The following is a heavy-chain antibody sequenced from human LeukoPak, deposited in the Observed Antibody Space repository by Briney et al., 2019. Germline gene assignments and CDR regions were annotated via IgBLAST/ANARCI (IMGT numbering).Heavy chain of an antibody. D-gene: IGHD5-18*01. CDR3: ASGGGYSYGIIDY. CDR1: GFTFSDYY. CDR2: ISSSGCTI. J-gene: IGHJ4*02. V-gene: IGHV3-11*04. Sequence: GGSLRLSCAASGFTFSDYYMSWLRPAPGKGLAGVSYISSSGCTIYYADSVMGRFTISRDNAKNSLYLQMNSLRAEDTAVYNCASGGGYSYGIIDYWGQGTLVTVSS.